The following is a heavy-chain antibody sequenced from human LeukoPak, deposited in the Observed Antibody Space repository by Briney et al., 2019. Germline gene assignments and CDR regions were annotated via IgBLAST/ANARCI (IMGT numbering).Heavy chain of an antibody. CDR3: ARDQMATIIAFDI. CDR2: IIPIFGTA. J-gene: IGHJ3*02. V-gene: IGHV1-69*01. CDR1: GGTFSSYA. D-gene: IGHD5-24*01. Sequence: SSAKVSCKASGGTFSSYAISWVRQAPGQGLEWMGGIIPIFGTANYAQKFQGRVAITADESTSTAYMELSSLRSEDTAVYYCARDQMATIIAFDIWGQGTMVTVSS.